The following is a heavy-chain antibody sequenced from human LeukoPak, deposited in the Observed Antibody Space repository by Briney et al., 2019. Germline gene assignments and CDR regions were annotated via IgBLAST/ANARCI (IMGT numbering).Heavy chain of an antibody. V-gene: IGHV1-69*13. CDR2: IIPIFGKA. J-gene: IGHJ5*02. CDR1: GGTFSSYA. D-gene: IGHD2-2*01. Sequence: SVKVSCKASGGTFSSYAISWVRQAPGQGLEWMGGIIPIFGKANYAQKFQGRVTITADESTSTAYMELSSLRSEDTAVYYCARDRWDIVVVLNWFDPWGQGTLVTVSS. CDR3: ARDRWDIVVVLNWFDP.